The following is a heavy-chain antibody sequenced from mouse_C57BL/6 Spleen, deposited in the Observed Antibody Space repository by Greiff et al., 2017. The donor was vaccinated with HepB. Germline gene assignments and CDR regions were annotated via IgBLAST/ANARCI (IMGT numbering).Heavy chain of an antibody. J-gene: IGHJ2*01. Sequence: EVKLQESGPGLVKPSQSLSLTCSVTGYSITSGYYWNWIRQFPGNKLEWMGYISYDGSNNYNPSLKNRISITRDTSKNQFFLKLNSVTTEDTATYYCAREGYYGSSLWGQGTTLTVSS. D-gene: IGHD1-1*01. V-gene: IGHV3-6*01. CDR2: ISYDGSN. CDR1: GYSITSGYY. CDR3: AREGYYGSSL.